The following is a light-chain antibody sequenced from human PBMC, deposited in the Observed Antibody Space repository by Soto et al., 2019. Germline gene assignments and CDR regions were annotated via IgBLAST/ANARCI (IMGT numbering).Light chain of an antibody. CDR2: LGS. Sequence: DIVMTQSPLSLPVTPGEPASISFRSIRSLLHSNGYNYLDWYLQKPGQSPQLLIYLGSNRASGVPDRFSGSGSGTDFTLKISRVEAEDVGVYYCMQALQTPITFGQGTRLEI. CDR1: RSLLHSNGYNY. CDR3: MQALQTPIT. J-gene: IGKJ5*01. V-gene: IGKV2-28*01.